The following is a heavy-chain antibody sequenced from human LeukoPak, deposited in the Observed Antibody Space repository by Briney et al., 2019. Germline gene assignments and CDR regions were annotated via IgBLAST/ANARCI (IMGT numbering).Heavy chain of an antibody. Sequence: PGGSLRLSCAACGFPFSSFGMHCVRQAPGKGLEGVADISYDGSNKYYADSVKGRFTISRDNSKNTMYLQMNSLRAEDTAVYYCAKRASIVGATGGHYGMDVWGQGTTVTVSS. CDR3: AKRASIVGATGGHYGMDV. V-gene: IGHV3-30*18. CDR2: ISYDGSNK. J-gene: IGHJ6*02. D-gene: IGHD1-26*01. CDR1: GFPFSSFG.